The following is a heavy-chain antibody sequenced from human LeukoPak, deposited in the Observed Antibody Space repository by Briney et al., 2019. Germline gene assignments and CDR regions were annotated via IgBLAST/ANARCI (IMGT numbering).Heavy chain of an antibody. Sequence: GGSLRLSCAASGFTFSSYSMNWVRQAPGKGLEWVSSISSSSSYIYYADSVKGRFTISRDNAKNSLYLQMNSLRAEDTAVYYCARGFRNTAMLYHYWGQGTLVTVSS. V-gene: IGHV3-21*01. CDR1: GFTFSSYS. CDR3: ARGFRNTAMLYHY. D-gene: IGHD5-18*01. J-gene: IGHJ4*02. CDR2: ISSSSSYI.